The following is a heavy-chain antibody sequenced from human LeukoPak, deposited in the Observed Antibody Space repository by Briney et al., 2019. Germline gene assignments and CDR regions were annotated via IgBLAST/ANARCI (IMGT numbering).Heavy chain of an antibody. CDR1: GGTFSSYT. V-gene: IGHV1-69*02. CDR2: IIPILDIA. CDR3: ARGAGSITIFGLRGNWFDP. D-gene: IGHD3/OR15-3a*01. J-gene: IGHJ5*02. Sequence: SVNVSCKASGGTFSSYTISWVRQAPGQGLEWMGRIIPILDIANYAQKFQGRVTITADKSTSTAYMELSSLRSEDTAVYYCARGAGSITIFGLRGNWFDPWGQGTLVTVSS.